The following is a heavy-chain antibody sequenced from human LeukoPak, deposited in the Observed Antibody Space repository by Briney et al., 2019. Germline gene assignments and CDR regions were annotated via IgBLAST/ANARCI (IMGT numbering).Heavy chain of an antibody. D-gene: IGHD3-22*01. CDR2: INAGNGNT. J-gene: IGHJ4*02. CDR1: GYTFTSYA. V-gene: IGHV1-3*01. Sequence: ASVKVSCKASGYTFTSYAMHWVRQAPGQRLEWMGRINAGNGNTKYSQKFQGRVTITRDTSASTAYMELSSLRSEDTAVYYCARSSTQYYYDSSGYYPLGYWGQGTLVTVSS. CDR3: ARSSTQYYYDSSGYYPLGY.